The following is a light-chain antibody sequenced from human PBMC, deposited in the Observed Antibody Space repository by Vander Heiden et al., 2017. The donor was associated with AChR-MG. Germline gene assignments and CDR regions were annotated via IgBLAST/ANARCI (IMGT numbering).Light chain of an antibody. CDR2: RSV. Sequence: QSVLPQPPSVSVAPGQRVTIPCVGTNYHIRAGYGLQWDRHLPGLAPQVLIFRSVDRPSGAPARCSGSKSGTAASLAISGLQAEEEAVYYCQSYDNGLSGWVFGGGTKVTVL. CDR3: QSYDNGLSGWV. J-gene: IGLJ3*02. CDR1: NYHIRAGYG. V-gene: IGLV1-40*01.